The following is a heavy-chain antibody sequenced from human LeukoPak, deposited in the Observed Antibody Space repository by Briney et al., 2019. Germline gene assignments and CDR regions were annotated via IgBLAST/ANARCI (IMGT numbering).Heavy chain of an antibody. CDR3: ARSGCSSTSCYLYYFDY. CDR1: GFTFSSYS. Sequence: GGSLRLSCAASGFTFSSYSMNWVRQAPGKGLEWVSSISSSSSYIYYADSVKGRFTISRDNAKNSLHLQMNSLRAEDTAVYYCARSGCSSTSCYLYYFDYWGQGTLVTVSS. D-gene: IGHD2-2*01. CDR2: ISSSSSYI. V-gene: IGHV3-21*01. J-gene: IGHJ4*02.